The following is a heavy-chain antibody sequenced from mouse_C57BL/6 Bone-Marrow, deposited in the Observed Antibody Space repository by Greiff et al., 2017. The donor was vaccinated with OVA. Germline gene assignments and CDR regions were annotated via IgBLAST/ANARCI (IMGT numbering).Heavy chain of an antibody. CDR2: GQGLEWNG. CDR1: YTFF. Sequence: QVQLKESGPELVRPWASVKISCQAFYTFFRSEHFASRDNNHWKQREKQRPGQGLEWNGAIYPGNGGTSNNQKVKSKATLTADKSTSTAYMQLSSLSSEDSAVYYCVRMDYWGQGTSVTVSS. V-gene: IGHV1-87*01. J-gene: IGHJ4*01. CDR3: SEDSAVYYCVRMDY.